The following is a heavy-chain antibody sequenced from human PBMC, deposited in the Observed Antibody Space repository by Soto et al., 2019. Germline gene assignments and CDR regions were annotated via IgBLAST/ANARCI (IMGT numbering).Heavy chain of an antibody. CDR2: ISYDGSNQ. V-gene: IGHV3-30-3*01. CDR1: GFTFDTYA. J-gene: IGHJ4*02. CDR3: TRGLLTDFFDY. Sequence: PGGSLRLSCAASGFTFDTYAMHWVRQAPGKGLEWVAVISYDGSNQFYAGSVKGRFTVSRDNSKNILYLQVNSLRNDDTAVYYCTRGLLTDFFDYWGQGALVTVSS.